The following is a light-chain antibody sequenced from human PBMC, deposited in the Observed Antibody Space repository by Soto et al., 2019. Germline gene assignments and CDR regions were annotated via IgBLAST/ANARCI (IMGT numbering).Light chain of an antibody. V-gene: IGKV3-11*01. CDR2: DAS. Sequence: EIVLTQSPATLSLSPGDRATLSCRASQSLTNNLVWYQQKAGQAPRLLIYDASNRAAGIPARFSGSGSGTDFTLIISSLEPEDFAVYYCQQRINWPLTFGGGTKVEIK. J-gene: IGKJ4*01. CDR3: QQRINWPLT. CDR1: QSLTNN.